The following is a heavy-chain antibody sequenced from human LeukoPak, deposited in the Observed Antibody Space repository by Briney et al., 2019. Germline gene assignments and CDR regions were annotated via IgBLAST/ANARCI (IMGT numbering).Heavy chain of an antibody. CDR3: ARSFTNGYCSSPSCPDY. D-gene: IGHD2-2*03. CDR1: GYTFTSYD. J-gene: IGHJ4*02. CDR2: MNPDSGNT. V-gene: IGHV1-8*01. Sequence: ASVKVSCKASGYTFTSYDINWVRQATGQGLEWMGWMNPDSGNTGYAQKFQGRVTMTRDTSISTAYMELSSQRSEDTAVYYCARSFTNGYCSSPSCPDYWGQGTLVTVSS.